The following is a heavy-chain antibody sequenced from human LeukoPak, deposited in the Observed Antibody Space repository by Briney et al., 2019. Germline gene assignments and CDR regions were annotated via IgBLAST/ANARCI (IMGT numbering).Heavy chain of an antibody. J-gene: IGHJ5*02. CDR3: ATTFATHVRWFDP. CDR1: GGTFSSYA. Sequence: SVKVSCKASGGTFSSYAISWVRQAPGQGLEWMGRIIPILGIANYARKFQGRVTITADKSTSTAYMELSSLRSEDTAVYYCATTFATHVRWFDPWGQGTLVTVSS. CDR2: IIPILGIA. V-gene: IGHV1-69*04. D-gene: IGHD2-15*01.